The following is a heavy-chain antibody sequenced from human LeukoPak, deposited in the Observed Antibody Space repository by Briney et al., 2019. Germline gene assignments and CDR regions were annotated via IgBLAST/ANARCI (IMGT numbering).Heavy chain of an antibody. CDR3: ARVGYGGHDLDC. CDR1: GVTFSDYS. D-gene: IGHD5-12*01. J-gene: IGHJ4*02. CDR2: ISSRGGTK. Sequence: GGSLRLSCAASGVTFSDYSMNWIRQSPGKGLEWLSYISSRGGTKYYADSVKCRFIVSRDNAQNSVYLQMNTLRAEDTAVYYCARVGYGGHDLDCWGQGTLVTVSS. V-gene: IGHV3-11*04.